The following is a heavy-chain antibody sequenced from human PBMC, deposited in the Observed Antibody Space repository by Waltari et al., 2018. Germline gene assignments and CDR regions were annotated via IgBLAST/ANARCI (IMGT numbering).Heavy chain of an antibody. D-gene: IGHD5-12*01. CDR3: ATYIGASIGTAAFDV. CDR2: ISYTGAT. J-gene: IGHJ3*01. V-gene: IGHV4-39*01. Sequence: AWIRQAPGQGWEWVGTISYTGATYNSPSLTSRVTMSRDTSKNQLSLKLGSVTAADTAVYYCATYIGASIGTAAFDVWGRGTMVIVSS.